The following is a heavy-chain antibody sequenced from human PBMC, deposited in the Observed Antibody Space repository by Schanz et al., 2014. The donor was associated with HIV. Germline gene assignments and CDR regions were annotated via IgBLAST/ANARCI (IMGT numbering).Heavy chain of an antibody. CDR1: GFTFHEYA. V-gene: IGHV3-9*01. CDR2: ISWSGRNR. Sequence: EVQLVESGGGLVQPGRSLRLSCAASGFTFHEYAMYWVRQVPEKGLEWVSGISWSGRNRGYADSVRGRFTISRDNAKNSLYLQMSSLRSGDTAMYYCVKGYSYDSDDFDYWGQGTLVTVSS. J-gene: IGHJ4*02. CDR3: VKGYSYDSDDFDY. D-gene: IGHD3-22*01.